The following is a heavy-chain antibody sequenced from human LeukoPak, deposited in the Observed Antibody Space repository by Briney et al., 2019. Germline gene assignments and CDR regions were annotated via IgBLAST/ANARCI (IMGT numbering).Heavy chain of an antibody. V-gene: IGHV5-51*01. CDR1: GYSFTSYW. D-gene: IGHD3-22*01. CDR2: IYPGDSDT. J-gene: IGHJ4*02. CDR3: ARTHTYYYDSSGYFGRDDYFDY. Sequence: GESLQISCKGSGYSFTSYWIGWVRQMPGKGLEWMGIIYPGDSDTRYSPSFQGQVTISADKSISTAYLQWSSLKASDTAMYYCARTHTYYYDSSGYFGRDDYFDYWGQGTLVTVSS.